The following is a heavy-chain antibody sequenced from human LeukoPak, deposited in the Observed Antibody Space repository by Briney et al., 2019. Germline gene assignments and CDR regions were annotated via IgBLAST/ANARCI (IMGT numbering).Heavy chain of an antibody. V-gene: IGHV4-34*01. CDR2: INHSGST. Sequence: PSETLSLTCAVYGGSFSGYYWSWIRQPPGKGLEWIGEINHSGSTNYNPSLKSRVTISVDTSKNQFSLKPSSVTAADTAVYYCARGDAFDIWGQGTMVTVSS. CDR1: GGSFSGYY. J-gene: IGHJ3*02. CDR3: ARGDAFDI.